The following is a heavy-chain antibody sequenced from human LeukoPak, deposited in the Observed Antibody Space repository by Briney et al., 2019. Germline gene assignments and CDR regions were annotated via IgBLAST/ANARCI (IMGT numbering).Heavy chain of an antibody. CDR2: IYYSGST. J-gene: IGHJ3*01. V-gene: IGHV4-59*01. D-gene: IGHD6-13*01. CDR3: AKHIAPTDTLYGFDV. CDR1: GGSISSYY. Sequence: SETLSLTCTVSGGSISSYYWSWIRQPSGKGLEWIGYIYYSGSTNYNPSLKSRVTISVDTSKNQFSLKLSSVTAADTAIYYCAKHIAPTDTLYGFDVWGQGTMVTVSS.